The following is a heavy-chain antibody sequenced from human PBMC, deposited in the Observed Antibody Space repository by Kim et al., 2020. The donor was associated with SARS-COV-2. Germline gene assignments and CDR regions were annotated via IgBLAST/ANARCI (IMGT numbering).Heavy chain of an antibody. CDR3: VRDESSRGWYAVI. V-gene: IGHV3-48*04. J-gene: IGHJ4*02. D-gene: IGHD6-19*01. CDR1: GFTFSSYS. CDR2: ISADDERTT. Sequence: GGSLRLSCSGSGFTFSSYSMNWVRQAPGKGLEWLAYISADDERTTYYAGPARGRFTISRDDAKNSLILQMNSLRADDSAIYYCVRDESSRGWYAVIWGQGTLVTVSS.